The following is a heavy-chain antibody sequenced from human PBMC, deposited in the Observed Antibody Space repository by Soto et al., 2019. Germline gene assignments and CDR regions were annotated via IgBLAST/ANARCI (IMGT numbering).Heavy chain of an antibody. D-gene: IGHD3-3*01. CDR2: ISYDGSNK. CDR1: GFTFSSYG. Sequence: GGSLRLSCAASGFTFSSYGMHWVRQAPGKGLEWVAVISYDGSNKYYADSVKGRFTISRDNSKNTLHLQMNSLRAEDTAVYYCAKSPGGYYSFDIWGQGTMVTVS. V-gene: IGHV3-30*18. CDR3: AKSPGGYYSFDI. J-gene: IGHJ3*02.